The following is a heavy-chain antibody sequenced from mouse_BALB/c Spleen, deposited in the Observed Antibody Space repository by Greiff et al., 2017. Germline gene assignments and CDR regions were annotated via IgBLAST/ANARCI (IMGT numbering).Heavy chain of an antibody. CDR3: SRAQGDDYAMDY. Sequence: EVKLVESGGGLVQPGGSLRLSCATSGFTFTDYYMSWVRQPPGKALEWLGFIRNKANGYTTEYSASVKGRLTISRDNSQSILYLQMNTLRAEDSATYYCSRAQGDDYAMDYWGQGTSVTVSS. D-gene: IGHD2-13*01. CDR1: GFTFTDYY. J-gene: IGHJ4*01. CDR2: IRNKANGYTT. V-gene: IGHV7-3*02.